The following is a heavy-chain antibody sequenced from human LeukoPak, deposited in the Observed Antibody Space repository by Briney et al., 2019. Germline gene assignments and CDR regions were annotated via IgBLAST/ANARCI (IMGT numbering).Heavy chain of an antibody. Sequence: GGSLRLSCAASGFTFDDYAMHWIRQAPGKGLEWVSGISWNSGKIVYADSVKGRFTISRDNAKDSLYLQLNSLRPEDTALYYCTKDQNVRYYDFWSGYDFDAWGQGTLVTVSP. D-gene: IGHD3-3*01. CDR3: TKDQNVRYYDFWSGYDFDA. J-gene: IGHJ4*02. V-gene: IGHV3-9*01. CDR1: GFTFDDYA. CDR2: ISWNSGKI.